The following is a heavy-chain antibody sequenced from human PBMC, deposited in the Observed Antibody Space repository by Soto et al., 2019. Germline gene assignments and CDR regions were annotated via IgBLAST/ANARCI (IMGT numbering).Heavy chain of an antibody. Sequence: VHLVQSGAEVKKPGASVKVSCKASGYTFTSYGITWVRQAPGQGLEWMGWISAHNGNTDYAQKLQGRVIVTRDTSTSPAYMELRSLRSDDTAVYYCARGRYGDYWGQGALVTVSS. CDR1: GYTFTSYG. CDR3: ARGRYGDY. CDR2: ISAHNGNT. V-gene: IGHV1-18*01. J-gene: IGHJ4*02. D-gene: IGHD1-1*01.